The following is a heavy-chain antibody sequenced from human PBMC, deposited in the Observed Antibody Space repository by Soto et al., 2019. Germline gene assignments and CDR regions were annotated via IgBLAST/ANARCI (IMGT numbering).Heavy chain of an antibody. J-gene: IGHJ3*02. CDR1: RFTFSNYD. CDR2: ISGSGGTI. V-gene: IGHV3-48*03. CDR3: ARNRYSRRWYSAAFDI. D-gene: IGHD6-13*01. Sequence: GGSLRLSCAASRFTFSNYDMNWVRQAPGKGLEWVSFISGSGGTIYHADSVKGRFTISRDNAKNSLYLQMNSLRTEDTAVYYCARNRYSRRWYSAAFDIWGQGTMVTVSS.